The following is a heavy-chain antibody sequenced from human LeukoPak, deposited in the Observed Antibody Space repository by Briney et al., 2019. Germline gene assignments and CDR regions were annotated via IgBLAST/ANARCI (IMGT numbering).Heavy chain of an antibody. J-gene: IGHJ4*02. CDR3: ATRPSGDYPYFDY. Sequence: GGSLRLSCAASGFTFSSYGMHWVRQAPGKGLEWVAVISYDGSNKYYADSVKGRFTISRDNSKNALYLQMNSLTAEDTALYYCATRPSGDYPYFDYWGQGALVTVSS. V-gene: IGHV3-30*03. D-gene: IGHD4-17*01. CDR2: ISYDGSNK. CDR1: GFTFSSYG.